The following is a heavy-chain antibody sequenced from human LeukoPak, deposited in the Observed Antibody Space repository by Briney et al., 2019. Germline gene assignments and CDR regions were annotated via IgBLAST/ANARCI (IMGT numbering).Heavy chain of an antibody. CDR3: ARAIAVAGPYYFDY. Sequence: GGSLRLSCAASGFTFSDYTMNWVRQAPGKGLEWVSSIGSVTTYIYYADSVKGRFTISRDNAKNSLSLQMNSLRAKDTAVYYCARAIAVAGPYYFDYWGQGTLVTVSS. V-gene: IGHV3-21*01. CDR2: IGSVTTYI. J-gene: IGHJ4*02. CDR1: GFTFSDYT. D-gene: IGHD6-19*01.